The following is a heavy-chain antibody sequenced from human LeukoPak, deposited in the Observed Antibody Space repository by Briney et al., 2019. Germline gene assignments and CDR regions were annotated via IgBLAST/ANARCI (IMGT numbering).Heavy chain of an antibody. J-gene: IGHJ6*04. CDR3: AELGITMIGGV. D-gene: IGHD3-10*02. Sequence: GGALRLSCAASGFTFSDYYMNWIRQAPGKGLELVSYISSSGSTIYYADSVKGRFTISRDNAKNSLYLQMNSLRAEDTAVYYCAELGITMIGGVWGKGTTVTISS. V-gene: IGHV3-11*04. CDR1: GFTFSDYY. CDR2: ISSSGSTI.